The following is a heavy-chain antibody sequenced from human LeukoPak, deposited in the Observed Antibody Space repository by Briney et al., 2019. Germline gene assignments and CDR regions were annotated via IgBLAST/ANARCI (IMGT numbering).Heavy chain of an antibody. J-gene: IGHJ4*02. V-gene: IGHV3-7*03. CDR2: IKIDGSEK. CDR1: GFIFGKYG. D-gene: IGHD7-27*01. CDR3: AKDGGLWVSAHWGDS. Sequence: GGSLRLSCAASGFIFGKYGMSWVRQAPGKGLEWVANIKIDGSEKIYVDSVKGRFTISRDNSKNTLFLQMNSLRAEDTAVYYCAKDGGLWVSAHWGDSWGRGTLVTVSS.